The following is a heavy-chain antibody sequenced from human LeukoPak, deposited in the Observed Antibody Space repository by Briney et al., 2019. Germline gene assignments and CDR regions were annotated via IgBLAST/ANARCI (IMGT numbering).Heavy chain of an antibody. CDR1: GFTFSSYG. CDR2: ISYDGSNK. Sequence: GGSLRLSCAASGFTFSSYGMHWVRQAPGKGLEWVAVISYDGSNKYYADSVKGRFTISRDNSKNTLYLQMNSLRAEDTAVYYCAREWKYYYDTSGYSGLSYWGQGTLVTVSS. V-gene: IGHV3-30*03. J-gene: IGHJ4*02. CDR3: AREWKYYYDTSGYSGLSY. D-gene: IGHD3-22*01.